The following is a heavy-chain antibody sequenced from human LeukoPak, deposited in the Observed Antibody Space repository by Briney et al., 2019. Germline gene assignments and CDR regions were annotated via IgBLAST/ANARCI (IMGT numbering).Heavy chain of an antibody. CDR2: ISGRAGTT. Sequence: GGSLRLSCAASGFTFSRYAMTWVRQVPGKGLEWVSFISGRAGTTYYAESVKGRFTISRDNSKNTLYLHMNSLTADDTAVYFCAKAVGSGSYRHSDCWGQGTLVTVSS. J-gene: IGHJ4*02. CDR3: AKAVGSGSYRHSDC. CDR1: GFTFSRYA. D-gene: IGHD3-10*01. V-gene: IGHV3-23*01.